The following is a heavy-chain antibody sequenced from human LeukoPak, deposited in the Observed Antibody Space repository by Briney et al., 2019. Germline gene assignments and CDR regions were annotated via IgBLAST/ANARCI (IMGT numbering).Heavy chain of an antibody. Sequence: SETLSLTCTVSGGSISSSSYYWGWIRQPPGKGLEWIGSIFYSGSTYYNPSLKSRVTISVDTSKNQFSLELSSVTATDTAIYYCARQGGGGRAFDIWGQGTMVTVSS. CDR2: IFYSGST. V-gene: IGHV4-39*01. D-gene: IGHD1-26*01. CDR3: ARQGGGGRAFDI. CDR1: GGSISSSSYY. J-gene: IGHJ3*02.